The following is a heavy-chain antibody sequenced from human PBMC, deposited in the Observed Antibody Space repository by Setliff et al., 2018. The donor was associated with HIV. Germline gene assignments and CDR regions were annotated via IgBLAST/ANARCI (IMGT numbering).Heavy chain of an antibody. CDR1: GFSLSTTGLR. CDR3: ARTYGSASKLDY. Sequence: SGPTLVNPTQTLTLTCTFSGFSLSTTGLRVTWIRQPPGKALGWLARIDWEDDKFYSTSLKTRLTISKDTSKNQVFLTMTNMDPVDTATYYCARTYGSASKLDYWGPGTLVTVSS. V-gene: IGHV2-70*04. J-gene: IGHJ4*02. D-gene: IGHD3-10*01. CDR2: IDWEDDK.